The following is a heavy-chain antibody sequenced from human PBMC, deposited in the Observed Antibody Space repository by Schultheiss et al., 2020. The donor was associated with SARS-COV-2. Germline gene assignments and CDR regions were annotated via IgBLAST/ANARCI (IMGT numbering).Heavy chain of an antibody. CDR2: IWYDGSNK. CDR1: GFTFSSYG. Sequence: GESLKISCAASGFTFSSYGMHWVRQAPGKGLEWVAVIWYDGSNKYYADSVKGRFTISRDNPRNTLYLQMNSLRAEDTAVYYCARDQYSSGWTWGQGTLVTVSS. CDR3: ARDQYSSGWT. D-gene: IGHD6-19*01. J-gene: IGHJ5*02. V-gene: IGHV3-33*01.